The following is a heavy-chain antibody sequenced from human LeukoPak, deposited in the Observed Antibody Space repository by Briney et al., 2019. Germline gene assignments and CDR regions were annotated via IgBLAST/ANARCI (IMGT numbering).Heavy chain of an antibody. J-gene: IGHJ4*02. CDR2: IRWDGDST. D-gene: IGHD3-22*01. Sequence: RPGGFLRLSCAASGFTFDDYTMHWVRQAPGKGLEWVSLIRWDGDSTYYADSVKGRFTISRDNIKNSLSLQMNSLRTEDTALYYCTKAHYYDTTSFDSAFWGTRPLDYWGQGTLVTVSS. V-gene: IGHV3-43*01. CDR1: GFTFDDYT. CDR3: TKAHYYDTTSFDSAFWGTRPLDY.